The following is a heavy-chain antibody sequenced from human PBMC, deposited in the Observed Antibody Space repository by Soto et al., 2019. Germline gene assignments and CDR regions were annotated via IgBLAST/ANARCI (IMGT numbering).Heavy chain of an antibody. V-gene: IGHV3-23*01. CDR3: AKVGYSRSWYHGPLDS. CDR1: GYTFNSYA. Sequence: PGGSLELFCAASGYTFNSYAMRCVRQAPGKGLEWVSAISGSGGSTYYADSVKGRFTISRDNSKNTLYLQMNSLRAEDTAVYYCAKVGYSRSWYHGPLDSWGQGPLFTV. CDR2: ISGSGGST. J-gene: IGHJ4*02. D-gene: IGHD6-13*01.